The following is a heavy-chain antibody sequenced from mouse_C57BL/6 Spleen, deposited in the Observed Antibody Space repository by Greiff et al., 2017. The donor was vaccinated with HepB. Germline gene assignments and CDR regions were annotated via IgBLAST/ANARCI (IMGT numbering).Heavy chain of an antibody. CDR3: ARYDYDGAWFAY. V-gene: IGHV1-18*01. CDR1: GYTFTDYN. D-gene: IGHD2-4*01. Sequence: EVQLQQSGPELVKPGASVKIPCKASGYTFTDYNMDWVKQSHGKSLEWIGDINPNNGGTIYNQKFKGKATLTVDKSSSTAYMALRSLTSEDTAVYYCARYDYDGAWFAYWGQGTLVTVSA. J-gene: IGHJ3*01. CDR2: INPNNGGT.